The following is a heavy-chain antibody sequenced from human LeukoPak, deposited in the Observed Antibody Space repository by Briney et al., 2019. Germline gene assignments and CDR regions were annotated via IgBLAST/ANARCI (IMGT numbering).Heavy chain of an antibody. Sequence: PGGSLRLSCAASGFTFSSYSMNWVRQAPGKGLEWVSSISSSSSYIYYADSVKGRFTISRDNAKNSLYLQMNSLRAEDTAVYYCARASRGYHYYMDVWGKGTTVTVSS. V-gene: IGHV3-21*01. D-gene: IGHD3-10*01. J-gene: IGHJ6*03. CDR1: GFTFSSYS. CDR3: ARASRGYHYYMDV. CDR2: ISSSSSYI.